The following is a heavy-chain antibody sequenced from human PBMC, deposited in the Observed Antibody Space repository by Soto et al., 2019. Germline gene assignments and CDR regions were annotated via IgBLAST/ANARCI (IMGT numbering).Heavy chain of an antibody. CDR2: VISASGSV. CDR1: GRIFSSFP. J-gene: IGHJ1*01. Sequence: QVQVVQSGAEVKKPGSSVKISCEASGRIFSSFPTSWVRQVPGQGLEWMGGVISASGSVTYAPKFQGRVTITAVNSAGIGYMELTSLTSEDTAIYYCARVGSRDAYNYVLDHWGPGTMVTVSS. V-gene: IGHV1-69*06. D-gene: IGHD5-18*01. CDR3: ARVGSRDAYNYVLDH.